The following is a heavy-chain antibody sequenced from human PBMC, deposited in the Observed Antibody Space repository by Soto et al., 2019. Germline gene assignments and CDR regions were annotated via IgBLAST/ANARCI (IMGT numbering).Heavy chain of an antibody. V-gene: IGHV3-33*01. CDR2: IWYDASKQ. Sequence: VGSLRLSCETSGFSFSVYGMHWVRQAPGKGLEWVAVIWYDASKQFYAASVEGRFTISRDNSKAILYPQMNSLRAEDTAVYYCAAWAEGATEVHWGQGTLVTVSS. CDR1: GFSFSVYG. CDR3: AAWAEGATEVH. D-gene: IGHD2-15*01. J-gene: IGHJ4*02.